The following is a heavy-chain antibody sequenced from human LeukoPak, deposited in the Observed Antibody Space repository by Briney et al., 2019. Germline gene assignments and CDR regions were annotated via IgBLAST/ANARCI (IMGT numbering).Heavy chain of an antibody. V-gene: IGHV4-61*02. Sequence: SQTLSLTCTVSGDSISSGSFYWSWIRQAAGKGLEWIGRVSSSGRTTYNPSLKSRLTISITTSKDQFSLKLSSVTAADTAVYYCAGTSSRGGTTNYWGQGTLVTVSS. D-gene: IGHD1-1*01. CDR3: AGTSSRGGTTNY. J-gene: IGHJ4*02. CDR2: VSSSGRT. CDR1: GDSISSGSFY.